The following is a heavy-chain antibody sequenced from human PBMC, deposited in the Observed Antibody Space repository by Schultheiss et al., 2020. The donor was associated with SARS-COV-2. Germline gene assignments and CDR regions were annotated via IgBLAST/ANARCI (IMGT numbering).Heavy chain of an antibody. CDR3: ARGGDVHGYCSSTSCYTPAFQDY. Sequence: GGSLRLSCAASGFTFDDYAMHWVRQAPGKGLEWVSGISWNSGSIGYADSVKGRFTISRDNAKNSLYLQMNSLRAEDTAVYYCARGGDVHGYCSSTSCYTPAFQDYWGQGTLVTVSS. CDR1: GFTFDDYA. D-gene: IGHD2-2*02. CDR2: ISWNSGSI. V-gene: IGHV3-9*01. J-gene: IGHJ4*02.